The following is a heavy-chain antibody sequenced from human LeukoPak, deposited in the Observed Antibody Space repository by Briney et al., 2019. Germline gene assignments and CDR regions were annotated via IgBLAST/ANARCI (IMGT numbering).Heavy chain of an antibody. J-gene: IGHJ4*02. CDR1: GLTFTNYL. D-gene: IGHD2-8*02. CDR2: IAPSVDTT. Sequence: GASVKIACKSFGLTFTNYLLHWVRQAPGQGLEWVGRIAPSVDTTNYAQKFRGRVTMTRDTSTSTVYMELSSLRSDDTAIYYCVREESGGYFDYWGQGTLVTVSS. V-gene: IGHV1-46*01. CDR3: VREESGGYFDY.